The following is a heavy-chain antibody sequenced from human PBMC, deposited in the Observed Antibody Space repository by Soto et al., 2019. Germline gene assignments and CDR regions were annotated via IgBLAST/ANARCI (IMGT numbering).Heavy chain of an antibody. D-gene: IGHD3-16*02. CDR1: GFTFSYYA. V-gene: IGHV3-23*01. J-gene: IGHJ4*02. CDR2: ISASDITT. CDR3: ATDHDVRVGELSSFDY. Sequence: EVQLLESGGGLVQPGGSLRLSCAASGFTFSYYAMNWVRQAPGKGLEWVSAISASDITTYYADSVQGRFTISRDNSKNTLYLQLNSLRSDDTAVSYCATDHDVRVGELSSFDYWGKGTLVSVSS.